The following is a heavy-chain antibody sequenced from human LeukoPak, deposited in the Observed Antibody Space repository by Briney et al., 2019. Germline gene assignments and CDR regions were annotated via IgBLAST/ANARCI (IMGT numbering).Heavy chain of an antibody. CDR3: ARAYYYASSAFDI. J-gene: IGHJ3*02. D-gene: IGHD3-22*01. CDR1: GGSISSNTYY. CDR2: IYYGGST. V-gene: IGHV4-39*01. Sequence: SETLSLTCTVSGGSISSNTYYWDWIRQPPGKGLECIGSIYYGGSTYYNPSLKSRVIISVDTSKNQFSPKLSSVTAADTAVYYCARAYYYASSAFDIWGQGTMVTVSS.